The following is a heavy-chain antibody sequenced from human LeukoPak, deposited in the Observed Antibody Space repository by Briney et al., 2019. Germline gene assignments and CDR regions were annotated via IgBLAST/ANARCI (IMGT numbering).Heavy chain of an antibody. J-gene: IGHJ4*02. CDR3: ARDANMGATRILDY. CDR2: ISYDGSNK. D-gene: IGHD1-26*01. Sequence: GGSLRLSCAASGFTFSSYAMHWVRQAPGKGLEWVAVISYDGSNKYYADSEKGRFTISRDNSKNTLYLQMNSLRAEDTAVYYCARDANMGATRILDYWGQGTLVTVSS. CDR1: GFTFSSYA. V-gene: IGHV3-30*04.